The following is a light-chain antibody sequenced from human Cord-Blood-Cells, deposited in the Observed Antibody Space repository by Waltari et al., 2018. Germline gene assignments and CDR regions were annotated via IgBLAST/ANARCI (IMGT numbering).Light chain of an antibody. V-gene: IGLV2-14*01. CDR1: SSDVGGYNY. J-gene: IGLJ1*01. CDR2: EVS. Sequence: QSALTQPAPVSGSPGQSITISCTGTSSDVGGYNYVSWYQQHPGKAPKLMIYEVSNRPSGVSNRCSGSKSGNTASLTISGLQAEDEADYYCSSYTSSSTLLYVFGTGTKVTVL. CDR3: SSYTSSSTLLYV.